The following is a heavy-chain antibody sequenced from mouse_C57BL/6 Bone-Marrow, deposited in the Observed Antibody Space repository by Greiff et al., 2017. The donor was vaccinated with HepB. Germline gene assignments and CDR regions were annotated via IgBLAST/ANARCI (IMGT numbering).Heavy chain of an antibody. CDR3: ARALYYGSSSYFDV. J-gene: IGHJ1*03. V-gene: IGHV14-2*01. Sequence: EVQLVESGAELVKPGASVKLSCTASGFNIKDYYMHWVKQRTEQGLEWIGRIDPEDGETKYAPKFPGKATITADTSSNTSYLQLSSLTSEDAAVYYCARALYYGSSSYFDVWGTGTTVTVSS. D-gene: IGHD1-1*01. CDR1: GFNIKDYY. CDR2: IDPEDGET.